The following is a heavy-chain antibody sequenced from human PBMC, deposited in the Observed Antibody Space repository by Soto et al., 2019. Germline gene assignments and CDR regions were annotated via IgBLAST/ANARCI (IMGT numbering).Heavy chain of an antibody. J-gene: IGHJ4*02. CDR1: GFRFTNYW. CDR2: IYPADSDT. D-gene: IGHD2-15*01. V-gene: IGHV5-51*01. Sequence: PWESLTISCKGSGFRFTNYWIGWVRQMPGKGLEWMGMIYPADSDTRYSPSFQGQVTISADKSISTAYLQWSSLKASDTAMYFCARKNGGNIVDYWGQGTLVTVSS. CDR3: ARKNGGNIVDY.